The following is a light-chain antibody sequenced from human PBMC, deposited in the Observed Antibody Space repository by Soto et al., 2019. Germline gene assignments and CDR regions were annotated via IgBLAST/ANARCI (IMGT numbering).Light chain of an antibody. J-gene: IGLJ1*01. CDR2: EVS. Sequence: QSALTQPPSASGSPGQSVAISCTGTSSDIGGYKDVSWYQQHPGKAPKLIIYEVSQRPSGVPDRFSASKSGNTASLTVSGLQAEDEADYSCSSHAGRNNPFVFGTGTKVTVL. CDR3: SSHAGRNNPFV. V-gene: IGLV2-8*01. CDR1: SSDIGGYKD.